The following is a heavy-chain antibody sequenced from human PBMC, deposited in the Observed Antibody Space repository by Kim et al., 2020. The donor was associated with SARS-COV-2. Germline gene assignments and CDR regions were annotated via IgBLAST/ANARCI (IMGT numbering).Heavy chain of an antibody. V-gene: IGHV3-23*01. D-gene: IGHD3-9*01. CDR1: GFTFSSYA. CDR3: AKLLDLTGYDNRWFDP. J-gene: IGHJ5*02. Sequence: GGSLRLSCAVSGFTFSSYAMSWVRQAPGKGLEWVSAISGSGGSTYYADSVKGRFTISRDNSKNTLYLQMNSLRAEDTAVDYCAKLLDLTGYDNRWFDPWGQGTLVTVSS. CDR2: ISGSGGST.